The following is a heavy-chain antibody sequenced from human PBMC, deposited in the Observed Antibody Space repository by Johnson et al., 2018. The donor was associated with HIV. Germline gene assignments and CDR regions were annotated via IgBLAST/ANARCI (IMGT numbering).Heavy chain of an antibody. V-gene: IGHV3-74*01. D-gene: IGHD1-14*01. J-gene: IGHJ3*02. CDR1: GFTFSSFW. CDR3: ARDESYRKYALTAFDI. Sequence: LVESGGGLVQPGGSLRLSCAASGFTFSSFWMHWVRQAPGKGLVWVSRINSDGSSTSYADSVKGRFTISRDNAKNSLYLQMNSLRAEDTAVYYCARDESYRKYALTAFDIWGQGTMVTVSS. CDR2: INSDGSST.